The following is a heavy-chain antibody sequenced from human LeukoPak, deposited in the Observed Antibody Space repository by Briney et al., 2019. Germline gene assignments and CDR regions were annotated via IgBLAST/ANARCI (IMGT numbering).Heavy chain of an antibody. CDR2: IKYSGST. V-gene: IGHV4-39*01. D-gene: IGHD1-26*01. Sequence: PSETLSLTCTASGGSISTRSLYWGWVRQPPGTGLEWLGSIKYSGSTSYNPSLKSRVTISVDTSTNQFSLRLTSVTAADTAVYFCARPFSGSFSTYDYWGQGTLVTVSS. J-gene: IGHJ4*02. CDR3: ARPFSGSFSTYDY. CDR1: GGSISTRSLY.